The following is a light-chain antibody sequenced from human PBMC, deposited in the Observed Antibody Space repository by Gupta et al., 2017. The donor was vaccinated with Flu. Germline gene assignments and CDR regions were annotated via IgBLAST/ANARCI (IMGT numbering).Light chain of an antibody. CDR1: QNIRNN. CDR3: QQDNYWPKT. V-gene: IGKV3D-15*01. J-gene: IGKJ1*01. Sequence: PATLSVSAGERATLSCRASQNIRNNLAWYQQRPGQAPRLLIFGASTRASGTPARFSGSVSGTEFILTISSLESEDFAVYYCQQDNYWPKTFGQGTKVEIK. CDR2: GAS.